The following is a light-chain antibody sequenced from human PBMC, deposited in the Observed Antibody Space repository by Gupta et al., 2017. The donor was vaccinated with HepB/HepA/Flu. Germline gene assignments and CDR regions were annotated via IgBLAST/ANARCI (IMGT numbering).Light chain of an antibody. J-gene: IGKJ4*01. Sequence: DIQMTQSPSTLSASVGDRVTITCRASQSISTWLAWYQQKPGKAPRLLIYKASTLKSGVPSRFSGSRSGTEFTLTISSLQPDDFATYYYQQYKTYPLTFGGGTMVEIK. CDR2: KAS. V-gene: IGKV1-5*03. CDR3: QQYKTYPLT. CDR1: QSISTW.